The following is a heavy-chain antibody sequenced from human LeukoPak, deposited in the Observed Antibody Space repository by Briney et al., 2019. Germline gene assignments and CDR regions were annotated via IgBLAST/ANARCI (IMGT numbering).Heavy chain of an antibody. Sequence: SETLPLTCTVSGGSISSYYWSWIRQPPGKGLEWIGYIYYSGSTNYNPSLKSRVTISVDTSKNQFSLKLSSVTAADTAVYYCARQSGLGDFDYWGQGTLVTVSS. D-gene: IGHD6-6*01. CDR1: GGSISSYY. CDR2: IYYSGST. CDR3: ARQSGLGDFDY. J-gene: IGHJ4*02. V-gene: IGHV4-59*08.